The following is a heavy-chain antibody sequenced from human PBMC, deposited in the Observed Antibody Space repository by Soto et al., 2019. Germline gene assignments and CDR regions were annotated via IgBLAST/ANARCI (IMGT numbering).Heavy chain of an antibody. V-gene: IGHV4-59*07. CDR2: VSYSGKN. D-gene: IGHD2-15*01. Sequence: QVQLQESGPGLVKTSDTLSLTCTVSGGSITPYYWSWIRQPPGEGLEWIGYVSYSGKNSYNPSLKRRVSMSIDASKNGCSLKLTSLTAADAATYYCARQQYTVVTAFDVWGQGTTVAVSS. CDR1: GGSITPYY. CDR3: ARQQYTVVTAFDV. J-gene: IGHJ3*01.